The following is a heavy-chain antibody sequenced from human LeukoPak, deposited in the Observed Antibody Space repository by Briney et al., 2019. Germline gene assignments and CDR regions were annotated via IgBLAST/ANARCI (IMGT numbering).Heavy chain of an antibody. CDR1: GFTVSSNY. CDR2: IYSGGST. J-gene: IGHJ1*01. V-gene: IGHV3-66*01. Sequence: GGSLRLSCAASGFTVSSNYMSWVRQAPGKGLEWVSVIYSGGSTYYADSVKGRFTISRDNSKNTLYLQMNSLRAEDTAVYYCARTYYYDSSGYYFGYFQHWGQGTLVTVSS. CDR3: ARTYYYDSSGYYFGYFQH. D-gene: IGHD3-22*01.